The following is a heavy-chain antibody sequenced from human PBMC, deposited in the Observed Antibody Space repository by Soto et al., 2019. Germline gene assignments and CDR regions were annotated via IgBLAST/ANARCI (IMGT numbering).Heavy chain of an antibody. J-gene: IGHJ4*02. Sequence: QVQLVESGGGVVQPGRSLRLSCAASGFNMHWVRQAPGKGLEWVAVISYDGSNKYYADAVKGRFSISRDNSKNTLYLQMNSLGAEDTAVYYCAMTVGATSWNFDYWGQGILVTVSS. CDR3: AMTVGATSWNFDY. CDR2: ISYDGSNK. D-gene: IGHD1-26*01. V-gene: IGHV3-30-3*01. CDR1: GFN.